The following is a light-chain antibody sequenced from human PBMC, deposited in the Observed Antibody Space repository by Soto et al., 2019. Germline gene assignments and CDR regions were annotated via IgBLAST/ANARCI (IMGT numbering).Light chain of an antibody. CDR3: QQYGSSPLT. CDR1: QSVSSSY. V-gene: IGKV3-20*01. J-gene: IGKJ4*01. Sequence: EIVLTQSPGTLSLSPGERATLSCRASQSVSSSYLAWYQQKPGQAPRLLIYGASSRATGIPDRFSGSGSGTDFTLTISRLETEDFAVYSCQQYGSSPLTFGGGTKMEIK. CDR2: GAS.